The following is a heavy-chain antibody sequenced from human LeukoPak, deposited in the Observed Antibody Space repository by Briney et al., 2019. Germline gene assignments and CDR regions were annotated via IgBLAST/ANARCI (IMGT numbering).Heavy chain of an antibody. Sequence: SETLSLTCTVSGGSINGYYWSWIRQPAGQGLEWIGRIYSSGATNYNPSLRSRVTMSVDTTKNHLSLKLRPETAADTAVYYCARAAGAAGGQYFDYWGQGSLVTVSS. CDR2: IYSSGAT. CDR3: ARAAGAAGGQYFDY. V-gene: IGHV4-4*07. D-gene: IGHD6-13*01. CDR1: GGSINGYY. J-gene: IGHJ4*02.